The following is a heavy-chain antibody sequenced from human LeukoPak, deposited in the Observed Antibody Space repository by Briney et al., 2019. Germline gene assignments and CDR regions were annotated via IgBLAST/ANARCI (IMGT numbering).Heavy chain of an antibody. D-gene: IGHD1-26*01. Sequence: SVKVSCKASGGTFSSYAISWVRQAPGQGLEWMGGIIPIFGTANYAQKFQGRVTITTDESTSTAYMELSSLRSEDTAVYYCARYLYSGSQYDAFDIWGQGTMVTVSS. J-gene: IGHJ3*02. CDR3: ARYLYSGSQYDAFDI. V-gene: IGHV1-69*05. CDR1: GGTFSSYA. CDR2: IIPIFGTA.